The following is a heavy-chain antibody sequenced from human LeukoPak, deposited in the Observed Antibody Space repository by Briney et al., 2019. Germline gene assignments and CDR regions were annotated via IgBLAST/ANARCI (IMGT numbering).Heavy chain of an antibody. J-gene: IGHJ4*02. Sequence: GSLRLSCAASGFTFGSYEMNWVRQAPGKGLEWVSYISTSGNTRYYADSVKGRFTISRDNAKNSLYLQMNSLRVEDTAVYYCARELSGTTSYYFDYWGQGTLVTVSS. D-gene: IGHD1-7*01. V-gene: IGHV3-48*03. CDR2: ISTSGNTR. CDR3: ARELSGTTSYYFDY. CDR1: GFTFGSYE.